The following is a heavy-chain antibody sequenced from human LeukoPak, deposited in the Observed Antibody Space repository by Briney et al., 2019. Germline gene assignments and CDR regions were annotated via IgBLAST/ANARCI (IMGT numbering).Heavy chain of an antibody. CDR1: GGSISSGDYY. CDR2: IYYSGST. D-gene: IGHD1-26*01. J-gene: IGHJ6*03. V-gene: IGHV4-61*08. CDR3: ARLWAGEMDYYYYYYMDI. Sequence: SETLSLTCTVSGGSISSGDYYWSWIRQPPGKGLEWIGYIYYSGSTNYNPSLKSRVTISVDTSKNQFSLKLSSVTAADTAVYYCARLWAGEMDYYYYYYMDIWGKGTTVTVSS.